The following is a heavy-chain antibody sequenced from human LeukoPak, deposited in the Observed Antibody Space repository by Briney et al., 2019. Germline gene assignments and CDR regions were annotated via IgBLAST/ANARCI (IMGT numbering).Heavy chain of an antibody. V-gene: IGHV4-34*01. CDR2: MHHNEGT. J-gene: IGHJ4*02. CDR3: ARGLDHSKTGY. D-gene: IGHD4-11*01. CDR1: GGSVSGYY. Sequence: SETLSLTCAVYGGSVSGYYWSWIRQPPGKGLEWIGEMHHNEGTNCNPSLKSRVTISLDTSKNQFPLKLSSVTAADTALYYCARGLDHSKTGYWGQGTLVTVSS.